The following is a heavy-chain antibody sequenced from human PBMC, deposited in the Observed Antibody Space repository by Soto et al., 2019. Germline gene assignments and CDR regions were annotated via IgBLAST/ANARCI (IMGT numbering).Heavy chain of an antibody. J-gene: IGHJ4*02. CDR1: GFDVSSNY. Sequence: GGSLRLSCTASGFDVSSNYMSWVRQAPGKGLEWVSVIHPGGNTYCAESMRGRFTISRDNSESMLYLQMNSLRAEDTAIYYCATRFTNGWYADWGQGALVTVSS. CDR2: IHPGGNT. V-gene: IGHV3-53*01. D-gene: IGHD6-19*01. CDR3: ATRFTNGWYAD.